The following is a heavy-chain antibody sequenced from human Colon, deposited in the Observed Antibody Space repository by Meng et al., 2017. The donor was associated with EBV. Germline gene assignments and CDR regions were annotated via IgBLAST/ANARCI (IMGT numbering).Heavy chain of an antibody. CDR1: GGSISSGNHY. CDR3: ASLYGDSSVWYLDL. CDR2: IYYSGST. D-gene: IGHD4-17*01. J-gene: IGHJ2*01. Sequence: QVQLQESGPGLVKPAQTLPITRTVSGGSISSGNHYWSWICQHPGKGLEYIGYIYYSGSTYYNPSLKSRVIISVDTSKNQFSLRLNSVTAADTAVYYCASLYGDSSVWYLDLWGRGTLVTVSS. V-gene: IGHV4-31*03.